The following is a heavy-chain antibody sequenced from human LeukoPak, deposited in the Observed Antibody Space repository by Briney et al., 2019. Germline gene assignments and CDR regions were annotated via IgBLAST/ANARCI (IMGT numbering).Heavy chain of an antibody. CDR3: ARGLEWLTRRHTWFDP. J-gene: IGHJ5*02. D-gene: IGHD3-3*01. V-gene: IGHV1-18*01. CDR2: ISAYNGNT. CDR1: GYTFTSYG. Sequence: ASVKVSCKASGYTFTSYGISWVRQAPGQGLEWMGWISAYNGNTNYAQKLQGRVTMTTDTSTSTAYMELRSLRSDDTAVYYCARGLEWLTRRHTWFDPWGQGTLVTVSS.